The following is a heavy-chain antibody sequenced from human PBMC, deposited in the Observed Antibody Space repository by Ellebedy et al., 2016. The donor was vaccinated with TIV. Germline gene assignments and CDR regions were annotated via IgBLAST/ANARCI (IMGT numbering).Heavy chain of an antibody. CDR2: IYFSGRV. CDR3: ARVGCSSSNCYPGAFDP. V-gene: IGHV4-4*07. Sequence: MPSETLSLTCTVSGASISSYYWGWIRQPAGKGLEWIGRIYFSGRVDYNPSLKSRVTMSLDTPKNQFSLKLSSVTAADTAIYYCARVGCSSSNCYPGAFDPWGQGALVTVSS. D-gene: IGHD2-2*01. CDR1: GASISSYY. J-gene: IGHJ5*02.